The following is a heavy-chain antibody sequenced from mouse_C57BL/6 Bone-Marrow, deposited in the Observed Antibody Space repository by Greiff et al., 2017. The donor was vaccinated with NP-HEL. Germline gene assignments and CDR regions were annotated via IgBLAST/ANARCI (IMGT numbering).Heavy chain of an antibody. CDR1: GFSLTSYG. Sequence: QVQLKESGPGLVAPSQSLSITCTVSGFSLTSYGVHWVRQPPGKGLEWLVVIWSDGSTTYNSALKSRLSISKDNSKSQVFLKMNSLQTDDTAMYYCARDYYGSSPYYYAMDYWGQGTSVTVSS. J-gene: IGHJ4*01. CDR3: ARDYYGSSPYYYAMDY. D-gene: IGHD1-1*01. CDR2: IWSDGST. V-gene: IGHV2-6*03.